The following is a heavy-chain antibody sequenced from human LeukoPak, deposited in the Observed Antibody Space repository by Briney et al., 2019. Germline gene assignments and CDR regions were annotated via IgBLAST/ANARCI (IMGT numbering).Heavy chain of an antibody. J-gene: IGHJ5*02. D-gene: IGHD3-10*01. CDR3: ARDRIEPLWFGDTYWFDP. Sequence: SETLSLTCTVSGGSISSSSYYWGWIRQPPGKGLEWIGYIYYSGSTNYNPSLKSRVTISVDTSKNQFSLKLSSVTAADTAVYYCARDRIEPLWFGDTYWFDPWGQGTLVTVSS. V-gene: IGHV4-61*01. CDR2: IYYSGST. CDR1: GGSISSSSYY.